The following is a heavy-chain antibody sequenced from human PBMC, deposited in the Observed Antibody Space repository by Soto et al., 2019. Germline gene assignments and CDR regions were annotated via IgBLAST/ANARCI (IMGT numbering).Heavy chain of an antibody. CDR2: ISGSGGST. CDR1: GFTFSSYA. D-gene: IGHD3-22*01. CDR3: AMASYDSSGYTIDY. V-gene: IGHV3-23*01. J-gene: IGHJ4*02. Sequence: GGSLRLCCAASGFTFSSYAMSWVRQAPGKGLEWVSAISGSGGSTYYADSVKGRFTISRDNSKNTLYLQMNSLRAEDTAVYYCAMASYDSSGYTIDYWGQGTLVNGSS.